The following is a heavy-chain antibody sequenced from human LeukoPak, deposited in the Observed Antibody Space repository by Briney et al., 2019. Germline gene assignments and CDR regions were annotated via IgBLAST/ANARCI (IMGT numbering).Heavy chain of an antibody. V-gene: IGHV1-69*06. D-gene: IGHD3-22*01. Sequence: SVKVSCKASGGTFSSYAISWVRQAPGQGLEWMGGIIPIFGTANYAQKFQGRVTITADKSTSTAYMGLSSLRSEDTAVYYCAGAISYDSSGYDPYYYYYMDVWGKGTTVTVSS. CDR3: AGAISYDSSGYDPYYYYYMDV. J-gene: IGHJ6*03. CDR1: GGTFSSYA. CDR2: IIPIFGTA.